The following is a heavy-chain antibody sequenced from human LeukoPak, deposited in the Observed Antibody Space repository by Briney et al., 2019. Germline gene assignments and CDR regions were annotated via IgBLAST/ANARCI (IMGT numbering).Heavy chain of an antibody. J-gene: IGHJ6*03. CDR2: IIPILGIA. Sequence: SVKVSCKAYGGTVSSYTIIWVRQAPGQGLEWMGRIIPILGIANYAQKFRCRVTITADKSTSTAYMELSSLRSEDTAVYYCARGYYGSGSYLDYYYYMDVWGKGTTVTVSS. D-gene: IGHD3-10*01. CDR3: ARGYYGSGSYLDYYYYMDV. V-gene: IGHV1-69*02. CDR1: GGTVSSYT.